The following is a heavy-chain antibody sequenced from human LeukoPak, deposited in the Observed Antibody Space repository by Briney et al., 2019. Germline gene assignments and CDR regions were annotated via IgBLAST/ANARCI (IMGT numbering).Heavy chain of an antibody. D-gene: IGHD3-10*01. J-gene: IGHJ6*03. CDR3: ARSSGRMVRGNMYYMDV. V-gene: IGHV4-4*07. CDR1: GGSISSYY. CDR2: IFASGST. Sequence: SETLSLTCTVSGGSISSYYWSWIRQPAGKGLEWIGRIFASGSTNSNPSLKSRVTMSVDTSKNQFSLNLSSVTAADTAVYYCARSSGRMVRGNMYYMDVWGKGTTVTVSS.